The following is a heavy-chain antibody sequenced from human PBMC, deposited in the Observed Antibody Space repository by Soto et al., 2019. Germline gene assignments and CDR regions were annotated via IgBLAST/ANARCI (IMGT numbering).Heavy chain of an antibody. D-gene: IGHD3-10*01. V-gene: IGHV3-23*01. Sequence: GGSLRLSCEASGSTFNAYALSWVCQAPGKGQEWVSSISGSGGSTYYADSVKGRFTISRDNSKNTLYLQMNSLRSEDTAVYYCPKDVNYCSGSYFVATWFDPWGQGILVTVSS. CDR3: PKDVNYCSGSYFVATWFDP. CDR2: ISGSGGST. CDR1: GSTFNAYA. J-gene: IGHJ5*02.